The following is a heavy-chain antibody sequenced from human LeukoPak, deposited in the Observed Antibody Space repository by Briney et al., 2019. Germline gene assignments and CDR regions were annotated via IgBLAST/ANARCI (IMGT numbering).Heavy chain of an antibody. CDR3: AKDDCRYCSSTSCLDSFDP. CDR2: ISGSGGST. CDR1: GFTFSSYA. V-gene: IGHV3-23*01. J-gene: IGHJ5*02. D-gene: IGHD2-2*01. Sequence: PGGSLRLSCGASGFTFSSYAMSWVRQAPGKGLEWVSAISGSGGSTYYADSVKGRFTISRDNSKNTLHLQMNSLRAEDTAVYYCAKDDCRYCSSTSCLDSFDPWGKGPLVTVSS.